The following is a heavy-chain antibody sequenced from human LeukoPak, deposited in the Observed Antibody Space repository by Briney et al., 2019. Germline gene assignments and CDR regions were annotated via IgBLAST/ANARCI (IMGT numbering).Heavy chain of an antibody. J-gene: IGHJ5*02. V-gene: IGHV3-23*01. Sequence: GGSLRLSCAASGFTFSSYAMSWVRPAPGKGLEWVSAISGSGGSTYYADSVKGRFTISRDNSKNTLYLQMNSLRAEDTAVYYCAKGLYGRRYYDILFDPWGQGTLVTVSS. CDR3: AKGLYGRRYYDILFDP. CDR1: GFTFSSYA. CDR2: ISGSGGST. D-gene: IGHD3-9*01.